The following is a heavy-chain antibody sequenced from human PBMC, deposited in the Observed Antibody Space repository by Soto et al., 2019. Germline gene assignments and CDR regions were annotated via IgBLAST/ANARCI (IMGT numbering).Heavy chain of an antibody. CDR1: GGYISSYY. Sequence: SETLSLTCTVSGGYISSYYWSWIRQPPGKGLEWIGYIYYSGSTNYNPSLKSRVTISVDTSKNQFSLKLSSVTAADTAVYYCARDKASGSYYNWFDPWGQGTLVTVSS. CDR2: IYYSGST. V-gene: IGHV4-59*01. J-gene: IGHJ5*02. D-gene: IGHD3-10*01. CDR3: ARDKASGSYYNWFDP.